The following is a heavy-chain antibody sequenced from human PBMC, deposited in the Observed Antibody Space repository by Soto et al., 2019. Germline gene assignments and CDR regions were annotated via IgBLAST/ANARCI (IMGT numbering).Heavy chain of an antibody. Sequence: GGSLRLSCAASGFTFSSYSMNWVRQAPGKGLEWVSSISSSSSYIYYADSVKGRFTISRDNAKNSLYLQMNSLRAEDTAVYYCARAKRELRFLEGDAFDIWGQGTMVTVSS. J-gene: IGHJ3*02. CDR1: GFTFSSYS. CDR3: ARAKRELRFLEGDAFDI. CDR2: ISSSSSYI. D-gene: IGHD3-3*01. V-gene: IGHV3-21*01.